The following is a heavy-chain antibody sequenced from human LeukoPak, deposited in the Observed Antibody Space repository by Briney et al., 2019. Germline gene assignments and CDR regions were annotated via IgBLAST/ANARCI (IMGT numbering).Heavy chain of an antibody. V-gene: IGHV1-24*01. CDR2: FSPGDGET. Sequence: ASVTVSCKVSGYSLTELSMHWVRQAPGKGLEWVGGFSPGDGETIYAQRFQGRVTMTEATSTDTAYMGVRSLTYEDTAVYYCATRLGEFSSRDAFNIWGQGTMVTVSS. CDR3: ATRLGEFSSRDAFNI. CDR1: GYSLTELS. J-gene: IGHJ3*02. D-gene: IGHD3-16*02.